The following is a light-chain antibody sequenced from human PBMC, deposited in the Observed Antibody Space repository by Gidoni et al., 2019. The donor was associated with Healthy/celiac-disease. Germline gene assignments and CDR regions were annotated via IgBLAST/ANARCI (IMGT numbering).Light chain of an antibody. V-gene: IGKV3-15*01. CDR3: QQYNNWPPYT. CDR2: GPS. CDR1: QSVSSN. Sequence: EIVMTQSTATLSVSPGERATLSCRASQSVSSNLAWYQQKPGQAPRLLIYGPSTRATGIPARFSGSGSGTEFTFTISSLQSEDFAVYCCQQYNNWPPYTFGQGTKLEIK. J-gene: IGKJ2*01.